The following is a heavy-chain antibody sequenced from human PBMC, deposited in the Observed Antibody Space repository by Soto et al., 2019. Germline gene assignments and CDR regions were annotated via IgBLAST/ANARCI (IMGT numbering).Heavy chain of an antibody. V-gene: IGHV4-59*01. CDR2: IYYSGST. CDR3: ARVNSSSFVDY. CDR1: GGSIISYY. J-gene: IGHJ4*02. D-gene: IGHD6-6*01. Sequence: PSETLSLTCTVSGGSIISYYWSWIRQPPGKGLEWIGYIYYSGSTNYNPSLKSRVTISVDTSKNQFSLKLSSVTAADTAVYYCARVNSSSFVDYWGQGTLVTVSS.